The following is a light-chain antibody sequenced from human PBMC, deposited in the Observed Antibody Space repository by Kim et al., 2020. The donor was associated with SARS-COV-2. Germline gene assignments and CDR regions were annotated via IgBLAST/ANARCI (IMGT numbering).Light chain of an antibody. CDR1: QSVSGN. J-gene: IGKJ1*01. CDR3: QQYNNWPPT. CDR2: GAS. Sequence: EIVMTKSPATLSVSPGERATLSCRASQSVSGNLACYQQKPGQAPRLLIYGASTRATGIPARFSGSGSGTEFTLTISSLQSEDFAVYYCQQYNNWPPTFGQGTKVEIK. V-gene: IGKV3-15*01.